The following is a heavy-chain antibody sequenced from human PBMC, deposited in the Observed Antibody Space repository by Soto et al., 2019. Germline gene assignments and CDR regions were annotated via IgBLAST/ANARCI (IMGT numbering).Heavy chain of an antibody. Sequence: QLQLQESGPGLVKPSETLSLTCTVSAGSISSSIYYWGWIRQPPGKGLEWTGSINYSGSTYYNPSLKSRVTISVDTSKNQFSLKLSSMTAADAAVYYCARHPTHDCSSPSCYTDYWGQGILVTVSS. CDR1: AGSISSSIYY. CDR3: ARHPTHDCSSPSCYTDY. D-gene: IGHD2-2*01. J-gene: IGHJ4*02. V-gene: IGHV4-39*01. CDR2: INYSGST.